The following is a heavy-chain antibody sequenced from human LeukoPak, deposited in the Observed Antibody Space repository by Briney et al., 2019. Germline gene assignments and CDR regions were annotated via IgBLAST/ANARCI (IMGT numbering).Heavy chain of an antibody. D-gene: IGHD3-10*01. Sequence: SETLSLTCTVSGGSISSYYWSWIRHPPGKGLEWIGYIYYSGSTNYNPSLKSRVTISVDTSKNQFSLKLSSVTAADTAVYYCAREDGDGSGSYWFDPWGQGTLVTVSS. CDR1: GGSISSYY. CDR3: AREDGDGSGSYWFDP. CDR2: IYYSGST. J-gene: IGHJ5*02. V-gene: IGHV4-59*12.